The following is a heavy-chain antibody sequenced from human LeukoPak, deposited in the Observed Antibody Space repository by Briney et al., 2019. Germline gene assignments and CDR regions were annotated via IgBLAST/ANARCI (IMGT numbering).Heavy chain of an antibody. D-gene: IGHD4-17*01. V-gene: IGHV4-30-4*07. Sequence: SETLSLTCAVSGGSISSGGYSWSWIRQPPGKGLEWVGYIYYSGSTYYNPSLKSRVTISVDTSKNQFSLTLSSVTAADTAVYYCARLTTVTTFGWYFDLWGRGTLVTVSS. CDR1: GGSISSGGYS. CDR3: ARLTTVTTFGWYFDL. J-gene: IGHJ2*01. CDR2: IYYSGST.